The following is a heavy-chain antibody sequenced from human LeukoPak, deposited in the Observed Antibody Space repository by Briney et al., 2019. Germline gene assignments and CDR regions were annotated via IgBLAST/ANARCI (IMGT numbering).Heavy chain of an antibody. V-gene: IGHV4-34*01. CDR1: GGYFSGYY. D-gene: IGHD1-1*01. CDR2: INHSGST. CDR3: ARANWNSFDY. Sequence: SETLSLTCAVYGGYFSGYYWSWIRQPPGKGLEWIGEINHSGSTNYNPSLKSRVTISVDTSKNQFSLKLSSVTAADTAVYYCARANWNSFDYWGQGTLVTVSS. J-gene: IGHJ4*02.